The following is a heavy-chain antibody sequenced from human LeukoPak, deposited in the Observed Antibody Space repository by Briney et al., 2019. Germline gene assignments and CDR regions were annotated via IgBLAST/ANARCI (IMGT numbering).Heavy chain of an antibody. CDR1: GFTFSSYA. V-gene: IGHV3-7*01. Sequence: GGSLRLSCAASGFTFSSYAMRWVRQAPGKGLEWVANIKQDGSEKYYVDSVKGRFTISRDNAKNSLYLQMNSLRAEDTAVYYCARKAGMDVWGQGTTVTVSS. CDR2: IKQDGSEK. J-gene: IGHJ6*02. CDR3: ARKAGMDV.